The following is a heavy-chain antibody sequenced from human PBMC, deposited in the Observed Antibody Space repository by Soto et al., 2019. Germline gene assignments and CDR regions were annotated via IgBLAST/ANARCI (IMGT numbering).Heavy chain of an antibody. CDR2: IYYSGST. Sequence: SETLSLTCAVSGGSISSGGYYWSWIRQPPGKGLEWIGYIYYSGSTNYNPSLKSRVTISVDTSKNQFSLKLTSVTAADTAVYYCARDKITGRFDDWGQGTLVIVSS. D-gene: IGHD2-8*02. CDR3: ARDKITGRFDD. CDR1: GGSISSGGYY. J-gene: IGHJ4*02. V-gene: IGHV4-61*08.